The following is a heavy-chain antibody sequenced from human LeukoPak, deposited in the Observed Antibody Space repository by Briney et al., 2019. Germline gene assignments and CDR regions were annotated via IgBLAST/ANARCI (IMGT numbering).Heavy chain of an antibody. CDR1: GCTFRSHA. J-gene: IGHJ4*02. CDR3: AKDFRIGYSAHFDY. D-gene: IGHD2-21*01. V-gene: IGHV3-23*01. Sequence: GGSLRLSCVGSGCTFRSHAMSWVRQAPEKGLEFVSGIYENGGTTYYADSVKGRFSISRDNSKNTLYLQMDSLRGEDTAVYYCAKDFRIGYSAHFDYWGQGALVTVSS. CDR2: IYENGGTT.